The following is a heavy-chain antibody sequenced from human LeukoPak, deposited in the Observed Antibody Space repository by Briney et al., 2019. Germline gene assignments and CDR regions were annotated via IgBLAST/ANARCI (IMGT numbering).Heavy chain of an antibody. CDR3: AKDYRLRYFDY. D-gene: IGHD3-16*01. J-gene: IGHJ4*02. CDR2: ISASGIST. Sequence: GGSLRLSCAASGFTVSSHYMRWVRQAPGKGLEWVSAISASGISTYYADSVKGRFTMSRENSKNTLYLQMNNLRAEDKAVYYCAKDYRLRYFDYWGQGTPVTVSS. V-gene: IGHV3-23*01. CDR1: GFTVSSHY.